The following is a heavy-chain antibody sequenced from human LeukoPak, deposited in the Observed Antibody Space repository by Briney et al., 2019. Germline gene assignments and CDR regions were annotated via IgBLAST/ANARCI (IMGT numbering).Heavy chain of an antibody. J-gene: IGHJ4*02. V-gene: IGHV3-23*01. CDR2: ISGSGGST. CDR3: AKSRYSSSWPPGY. D-gene: IGHD6-13*01. CDR1: GFTFGSYA. Sequence: GGSLRLSCAASGFTFGSYAMSWVRQAPGKGLEWVSAISGSGGSTYYADSVKGRFTISRDNSKNTLYLQMNSLRAEDTAVYYCAKSRYSSSWPPGYWGQGTLVTVSS.